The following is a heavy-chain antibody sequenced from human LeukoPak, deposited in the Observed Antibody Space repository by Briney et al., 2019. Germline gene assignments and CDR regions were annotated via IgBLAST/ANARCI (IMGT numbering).Heavy chain of an antibody. CDR3: ARLLGLWYFDL. CDR2: IYYSGST. CDR1: GGSISSSSYY. D-gene: IGHD1-26*01. V-gene: IGHV4-39*01. Sequence: PSETLSLTCTVSGGSISSSSYYWGWIRQPPGKGLEWIGSIYYSGSTYYNPSLKSRVTISVDASKNQFSLKLSSVTAADTAVYYCARLLGLWYFDLWGRGTLVTVSS. J-gene: IGHJ2*01.